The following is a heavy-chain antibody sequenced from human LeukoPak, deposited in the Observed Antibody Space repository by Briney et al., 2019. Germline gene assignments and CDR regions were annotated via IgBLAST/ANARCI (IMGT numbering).Heavy chain of an antibody. CDR3: ARRYSGSYSFDY. J-gene: IGHJ4*02. CDR2: INHSGST. D-gene: IGHD1-26*01. V-gene: IGHV4-34*01. CDR1: GGSFSGYY. Sequence: PSETLSLTCAVYGGSFSGYYWSWIRQPPGKGLERIGEINHSGSTNYNPSLKSRVTISVDTSENQFSLKLSSVTAADTAVYYCARRYSGSYSFDYWGQGTLVTVSS.